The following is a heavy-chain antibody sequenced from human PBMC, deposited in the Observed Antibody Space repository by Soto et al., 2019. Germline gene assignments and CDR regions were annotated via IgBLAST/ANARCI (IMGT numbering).Heavy chain of an antibody. CDR3: ARDVDIGTHPTGDWFDS. CDR2: ISAKNGNT. J-gene: IGHJ5*01. D-gene: IGHD5-12*01. CDR1: CYIFTRYG. V-gene: IGHV1-18*01. Sequence: SVKVSFRASCYIFTRYGITWVRQAPGQGLEWVGWISAKNGNTNSGQKFQGRVTMTTDTSTSTAYMELRSLRSDDTAVYYCARDVDIGTHPTGDWFDSWGQGTLVTVSS.